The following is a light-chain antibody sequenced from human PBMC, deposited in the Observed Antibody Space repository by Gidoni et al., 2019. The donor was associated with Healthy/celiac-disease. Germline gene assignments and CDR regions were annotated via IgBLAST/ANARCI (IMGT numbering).Light chain of an antibody. J-gene: IGKJ1*01. Sequence: EIVLTQSPGTLSLSPGERATLSCRASQSVSSSYLAWYQQKPGQAPRLLIYGASSRATGIPDRFSGSVSVTDFTLTISRLEPEDFAVYYCQQYGSSLWTFXQXTKVEIK. CDR2: GAS. CDR3: QQYGSSLWT. CDR1: QSVSSSY. V-gene: IGKV3-20*01.